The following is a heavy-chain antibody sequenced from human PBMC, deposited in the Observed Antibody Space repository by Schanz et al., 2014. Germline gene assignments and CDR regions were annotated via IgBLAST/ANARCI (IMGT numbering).Heavy chain of an antibody. D-gene: IGHD3-9*01. CDR1: GYTFTTYA. CDR2: ISVYTGNT. Sequence: QVQLVQSGAEVKKPGSSVRVSCKASGYTFTTYAMSWVRQAPGQGLEWVGWISVYTGNTKYGQKVQGRVTMTADTSTNTATRELRMLRTDDTADDSCAKSGYDILPGSDYRLGPWGQGTLVTVYS. V-gene: IGHV1-18*01. CDR3: AKSGYDILPGSDYRLGP. J-gene: IGHJ5*02.